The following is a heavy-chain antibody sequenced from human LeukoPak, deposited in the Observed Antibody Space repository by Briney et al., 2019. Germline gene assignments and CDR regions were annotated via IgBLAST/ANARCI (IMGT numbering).Heavy chain of an antibody. V-gene: IGHV3-23*01. CDR2: ISGSGGST. Sequence: GSLRLSCAASGFTFSSFAMTWVRQAPGKGLGWVSVISGSGGSTSYADSVKGRFTISRDNSKNTLYLQMNSLRAEDTAIYYCAKGTSTVVTRPLDCWGQGTLVTVSS. CDR3: AKGTSTVVTRPLDC. CDR1: GFTFSSFA. J-gene: IGHJ4*02. D-gene: IGHD4-23*01.